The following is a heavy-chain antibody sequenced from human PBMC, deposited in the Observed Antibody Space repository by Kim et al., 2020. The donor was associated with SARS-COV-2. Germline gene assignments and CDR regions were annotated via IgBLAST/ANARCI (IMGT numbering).Heavy chain of an antibody. D-gene: IGHD2-21*02. Sequence: KYSPSLEGQVTISADKSITTAYLQWSSLKASDTAMYFCAGGSEGDPYGLDIWGQGTMVTVSS. V-gene: IGHV5-51*01. J-gene: IGHJ3*02. CDR3: AGGSEGDPYGLDI.